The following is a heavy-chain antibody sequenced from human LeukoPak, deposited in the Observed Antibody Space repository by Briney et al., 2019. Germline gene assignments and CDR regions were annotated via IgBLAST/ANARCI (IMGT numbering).Heavy chain of an antibody. CDR3: ARALGCSSTSCYTGYFDY. CDR1: GYTFTGYY. CDR2: IIPIFGTA. Sequence: SVKVSCKASGYTFTGYYMHWVRQAPGQGLEWMGGIIPIFGTANYAQKFQGRVTITADESTSTAYMELSSLRSEDTAVYYCARALGCSSTSCYTGYFDYWGQGTLVTVSS. V-gene: IGHV1-69*13. D-gene: IGHD2-2*02. J-gene: IGHJ4*02.